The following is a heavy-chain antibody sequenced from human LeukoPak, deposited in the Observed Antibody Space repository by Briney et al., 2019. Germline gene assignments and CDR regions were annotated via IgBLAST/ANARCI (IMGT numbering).Heavy chain of an antibody. V-gene: IGHV3-7*05. CDR3: ARDLFGLDAL. CDR2: IEPDGSEK. Sequence: GGSLRLSCAASGFTFSRYWMTWVRQAPGRGLEWVANIEPDGSEKYYVDSVKGRFPISRDNAKNSLYLQMNSLRAEDTAVYYCARDLFGLDALWGRGTLVTVSS. CDR1: GFTFSRYW. J-gene: IGHJ2*01. D-gene: IGHD3/OR15-3a*01.